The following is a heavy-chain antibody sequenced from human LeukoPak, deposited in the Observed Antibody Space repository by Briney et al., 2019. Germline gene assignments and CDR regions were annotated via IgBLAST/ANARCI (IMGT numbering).Heavy chain of an antibody. CDR2: IYYSGST. Sequence: SETLSLTCTVSGGSISNYYWNWIRQPPGKGLEWIGYIYYSGSTYYNPSLKSRVTISVDTSKNQFSLKLSSVTAADTAVYYCARVYYYDSSGYQVYWYFDLWGRGTLVTVSS. CDR3: ARVYYYDSSGYQVYWYFDL. CDR1: GGSISNYY. V-gene: IGHV4-59*12. D-gene: IGHD3-22*01. J-gene: IGHJ2*01.